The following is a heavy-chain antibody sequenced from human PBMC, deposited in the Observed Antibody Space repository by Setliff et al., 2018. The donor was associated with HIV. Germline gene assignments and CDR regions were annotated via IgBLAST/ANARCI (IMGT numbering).Heavy chain of an antibody. CDR3: ATSGYSGYDPDY. CDR1: GFTFSDYY. V-gene: IGHV3-11*03. J-gene: IGHJ4*02. CDR2: ISSTSSYT. D-gene: IGHD5-12*01. Sequence: GGSLRLSCAASGFTFSDYYMTWIRQAPGKGPEWVSYISSTSSYTNYADSVKGRFTISRDNAKNSLYLQMNSLRAEDTAVYYCATSGYSGYDPDYWGPGTLVTVSS.